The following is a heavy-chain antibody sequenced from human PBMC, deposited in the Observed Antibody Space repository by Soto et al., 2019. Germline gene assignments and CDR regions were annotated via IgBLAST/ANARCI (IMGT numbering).Heavy chain of an antibody. CDR3: ARGPWVVVAAKGGWFDP. CDR1: GYTFTSYA. D-gene: IGHD2-15*01. V-gene: IGHV1-3*01. CDR2: INAGNGNT. Sequence: QVQLVQSGAEVKKPGASVKVSCKASGYTFTSYAMHWVRQAPGQRLEWMGWINAGNGNTKYSQKFQGRVTITRDTSASTAYMELSSLRSEDTAVYYCARGPWVVVAAKGGWFDPWGQGTLVTVSS. J-gene: IGHJ5*02.